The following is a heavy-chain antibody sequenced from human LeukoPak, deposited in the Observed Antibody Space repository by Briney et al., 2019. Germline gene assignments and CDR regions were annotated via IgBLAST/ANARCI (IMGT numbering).Heavy chain of an antibody. Sequence: GGSLRLSCTASGFIFNDYYMSWIRQTPGKGLEWLSYISRTGNTIYYRDSVKGRFTISRDNANNQLHLQMDNLRAEDTAVYFCARDLGSSTVTTAFDYWGQGTLVTVSS. J-gene: IGHJ4*02. V-gene: IGHV3-11*01. CDR1: GFIFNDYY. CDR3: ARDLGSSTVTTAFDY. CDR2: ISRTGNTI. D-gene: IGHD4-17*01.